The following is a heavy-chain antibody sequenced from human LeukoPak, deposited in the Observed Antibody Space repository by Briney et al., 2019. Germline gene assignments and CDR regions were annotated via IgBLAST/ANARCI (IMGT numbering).Heavy chain of an antibody. CDR3: AKDGSWSCTD. Sequence: GGSLKLSCTPSGFTFSKSAVHWVRQSPGKGLEWVAYIAHHGNDKYYVDSVKGRFIISRDNSRRTLYLQMNSLRPDDTALYYCAKDGSWSCTDWGQGTPVTVSS. CDR2: IAHHGNDK. D-gene: IGHD2-8*02. CDR1: GFTFSKSA. V-gene: IGHV3-30*02. J-gene: IGHJ4*02.